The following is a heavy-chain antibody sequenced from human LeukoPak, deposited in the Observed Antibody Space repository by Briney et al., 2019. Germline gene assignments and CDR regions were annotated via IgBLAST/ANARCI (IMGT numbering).Heavy chain of an antibody. CDR3: ARGPDFWSGLFDY. CDR2: TYYRSKWYN. V-gene: IGHV6-1*01. CDR1: GDSVSSNSAA. Sequence: SPTLSLTCAISGDSVSSNSAAWNWLRQSPSRGLEWLGRTYYRSKWYNDYAVSVKSRITINPDTSKNQFSLQLNSVTPEDTAVYYCARGPDFWSGLFDYWGQGTLVTVSS. J-gene: IGHJ4*02. D-gene: IGHD3-3*01.